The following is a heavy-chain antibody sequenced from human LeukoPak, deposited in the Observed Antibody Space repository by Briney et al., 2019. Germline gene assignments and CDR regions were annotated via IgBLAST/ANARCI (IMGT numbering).Heavy chain of an antibody. Sequence: PGGSLRLSCAASGFTFSNYWMHWVRQSPGKGLVWVSRISGDGISTSYADSVKGRFTISRDNAKNTLDLQMNSLRAEDTAVYYCARAGTYSSGWYAGDFDSWGQGSLVTVSS. CDR1: GFTFSNYW. CDR2: ISGDGIST. CDR3: ARAGTYSSGWYAGDFDS. D-gene: IGHD6-19*01. J-gene: IGHJ4*02. V-gene: IGHV3-74*01.